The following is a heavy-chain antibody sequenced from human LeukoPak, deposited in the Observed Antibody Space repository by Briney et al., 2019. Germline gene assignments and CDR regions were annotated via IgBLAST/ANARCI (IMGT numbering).Heavy chain of an antibody. V-gene: IGHV1-69*05. CDR2: IIPIFGTA. D-gene: IGHD3-3*01. CDR3: ARATTTGDFWSGYYRYYYYYMDV. J-gene: IGHJ6*03. CDR1: GGTFSSYA. Sequence: SVKVSCKASGGTFSSYAISWVRQAHGQGLEWMGGIIPIFGTANYAQKFQGRVTITTDESTSTAYMELSSLRSEDTAVYYCARATTTGDFWSGYYRYYYYYMDVWGKGTTVTVYS.